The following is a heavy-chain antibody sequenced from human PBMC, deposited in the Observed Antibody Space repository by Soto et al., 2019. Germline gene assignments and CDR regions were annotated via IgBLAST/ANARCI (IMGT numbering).Heavy chain of an antibody. CDR3: ARFKYSSSPYYYYYGMDV. J-gene: IGHJ6*02. Sequence: GESLKISCKGSGYSFTSYWIGWVRQMPGKGLEWMGIIYPGDSGTRYSPSFQGQVTISADKSISTAYLQWSSLKASDTAMYYCARFKYSSSPYYYYYGMDVWGQGTTVTVSS. D-gene: IGHD6-6*01. CDR1: GYSFTSYW. CDR2: IYPGDSGT. V-gene: IGHV5-51*01.